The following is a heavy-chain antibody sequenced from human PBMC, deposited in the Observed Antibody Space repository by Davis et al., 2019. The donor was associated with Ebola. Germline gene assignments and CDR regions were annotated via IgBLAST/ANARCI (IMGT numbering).Heavy chain of an antibody. D-gene: IGHD1-26*01. CDR2: IRSKANSYAT. CDR3: TGGSGSYRDY. CDR1: GFTFSGSA. J-gene: IGHJ4*02. Sequence: GESLKISCAASGFTFSGSAMHWVRQASGKGLEWVGRIRSKANSYATAYAAPVKGRFTISRDDSKNTAYLQMNSLKTEDTAVYYCTGGSGSYRDYWGQGTLVTVSS. V-gene: IGHV3-73*01.